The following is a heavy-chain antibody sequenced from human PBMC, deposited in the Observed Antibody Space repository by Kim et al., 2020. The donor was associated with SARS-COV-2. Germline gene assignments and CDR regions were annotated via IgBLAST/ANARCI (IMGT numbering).Heavy chain of an antibody. Sequence: GESLKISCKGSGYSFTSYWIGWVRQMPGKGLEWMGIIYPGDSDTRYSPSFQGQVTITADKSISTAYLQWSSLKASDTAMYYCARNAEVLLWFGELLDPHYYGMDVWGQGTTVTVSS. J-gene: IGHJ6*02. D-gene: IGHD3-10*01. V-gene: IGHV5-51*01. CDR1: GYSFTSYW. CDR2: IYPGDSDT. CDR3: ARNAEVLLWFGELLDPHYYGMDV.